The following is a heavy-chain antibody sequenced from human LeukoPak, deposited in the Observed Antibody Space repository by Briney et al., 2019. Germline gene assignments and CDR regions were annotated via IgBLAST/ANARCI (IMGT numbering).Heavy chain of an antibody. CDR1: EFTFDDYG. CDR2: INWNDGST. Sequence: GSLRLSCVASEFTFDDYGMSWVRQAPGKGLEWVSGINWNDGSTGYADSVKGRFTISRDNAKNSLYRQMNSLRAEDTALYYCARHHYDSSGYHSGVVYYYYMDVWGKGTTVTVSS. J-gene: IGHJ6*03. D-gene: IGHD3-22*01. CDR3: ARHHYDSSGYHSGVVYYYYMDV. V-gene: IGHV3-20*04.